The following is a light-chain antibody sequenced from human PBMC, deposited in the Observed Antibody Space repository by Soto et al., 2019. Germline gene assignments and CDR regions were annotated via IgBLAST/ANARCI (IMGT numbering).Light chain of an antibody. Sequence: DIVLTQSPGTLSLSPGERATLSCRASQGVSANHLTWYQQKPGQAPRLLMCGASTRATGIPDRFSGGGSGTDFTLTISRLEPEDFAVYFCQQYSRSPFTFGPGTKVDI. CDR3: QQYSRSPFT. V-gene: IGKV3-20*01. CDR2: GAS. CDR1: QGVSANH. J-gene: IGKJ3*01.